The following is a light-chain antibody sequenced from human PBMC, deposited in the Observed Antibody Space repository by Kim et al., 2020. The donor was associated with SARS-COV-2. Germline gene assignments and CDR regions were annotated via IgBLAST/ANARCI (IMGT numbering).Light chain of an antibody. CDR2: QDS. V-gene: IGLV3-1*01. CDR1: KLGDKY. J-gene: IGLJ2*01. Sequence: SYELTQPPSVSVSPGQTASITCSGDKLGDKYACWYHQKPGQSPVLVIYQDSKRPSGIPERFSGSNSGNTAPLTISGTQAMDEAVYYFQAWDSSTVVFCGG. CDR3: QAWDSSTVV.